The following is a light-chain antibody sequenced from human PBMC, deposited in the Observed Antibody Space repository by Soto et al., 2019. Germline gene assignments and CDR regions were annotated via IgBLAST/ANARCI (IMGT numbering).Light chain of an antibody. V-gene: IGLV1-47*01. J-gene: IGLJ1*01. CDR3: AAWDATLSGYV. Sequence: QSVLTQPPSASGTPGQRVTISCSGSSXNIGTDEVFWYLKLQGTAHKIPIYKKNQRPSGVSERFYGSKSAKSAYMATSALRYEDEDDYYCAAWDATLSGYVFGTGTKVTVL. CDR1: SXNIGTDE. CDR2: KKN.